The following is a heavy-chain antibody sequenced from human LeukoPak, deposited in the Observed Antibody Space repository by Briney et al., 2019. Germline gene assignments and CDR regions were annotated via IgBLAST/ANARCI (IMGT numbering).Heavy chain of an antibody. Sequence: PSETLSLTCTVSGGSISSYYWSWIRQPAGKGLEWIGRIYTSGSTNYNPSLKSRVTMSVDTSKNQFSLKLSSVTAADTAVYYCARDGPQLERRGAFDIWGQGTMVTASS. CDR3: ARDGPQLERRGAFDI. J-gene: IGHJ3*02. CDR1: GGSISSYY. CDR2: IYTSGST. V-gene: IGHV4-4*07. D-gene: IGHD1-1*01.